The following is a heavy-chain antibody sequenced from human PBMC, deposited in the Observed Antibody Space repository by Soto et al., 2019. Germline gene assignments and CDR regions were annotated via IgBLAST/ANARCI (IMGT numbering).Heavy chain of an antibody. J-gene: IGHJ4*02. CDR1: GGSISSSSYY. CDR3: ARAAGDNWNDGDYFDY. D-gene: IGHD1-20*01. V-gene: IGHV4-39*01. CDR2: IYYSGST. Sequence: LSLTCTVSGGSISSSSYYWGWIRQPPGKGLEWIGSIYYSGSTYYNPSLKSRVTISVDTSKNQFSLKLSSVTAADTAVYYCARAAGDNWNDGDYFDYWGQGTLVTVSS.